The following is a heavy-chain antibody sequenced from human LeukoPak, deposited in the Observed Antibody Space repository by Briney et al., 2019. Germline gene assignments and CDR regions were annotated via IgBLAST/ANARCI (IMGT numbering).Heavy chain of an antibody. CDR2: INHSGTT. D-gene: IGHD6-13*01. CDR1: GGPFSVYY. J-gene: IGHJ6*03. Sequence: SETLSLTCAVYGGPFSVYYWSWIRQPPGKGLEWIGEINHSGTTNYNPSHKSRVTISVDTSKNQVSLKLSSVTAADTAVYFCAREVAWSSAGPYYVDVWGKGTTVTVSS. V-gene: IGHV4-34*01. CDR3: AREVAWSSAGPYYVDV.